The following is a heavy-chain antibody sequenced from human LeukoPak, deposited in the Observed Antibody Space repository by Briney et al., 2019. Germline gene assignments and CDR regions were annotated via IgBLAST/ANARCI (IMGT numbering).Heavy chain of an antibody. CDR2: IYYSGST. V-gene: IGHV4-38-2*02. J-gene: IGHJ3*02. CDR3: ARHPASVTTVGWAFDI. D-gene: IGHD4-17*01. CDR1: EYSISSGFY. Sequence: PSETLSLTCSVSEYSISSGFYWAWIRQPPGKGLEWIGSIYYSGSTYYNPSLKSRVTISVDTSKNQFSLKLSSVTAADTAVYYCARHPASVTTVGWAFDIWGQGTMVTVSS.